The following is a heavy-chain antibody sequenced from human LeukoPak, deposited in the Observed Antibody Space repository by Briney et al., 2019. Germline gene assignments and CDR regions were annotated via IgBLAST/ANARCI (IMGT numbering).Heavy chain of an antibody. CDR1: GFTFSSYS. Sequence: GGSLRLSCAASGFTFSSYSMNWVRQAPGKGLEWVSSISSSSSYIYYADSVKGRFTISRDNAKNSLYLQMNSLRAEDTAVYYCARGPNSNWSGLYFWGQGTLLTVSS. J-gene: IGHJ4*02. CDR2: ISSSSSYI. CDR3: ARGPNSNWSGLYF. D-gene: IGHD6-6*01. V-gene: IGHV3-21*01.